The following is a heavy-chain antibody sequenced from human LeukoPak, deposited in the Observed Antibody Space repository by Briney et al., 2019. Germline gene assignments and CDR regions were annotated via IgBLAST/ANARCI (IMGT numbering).Heavy chain of an antibody. CDR2: FDPEDGET. D-gene: IGHD5-12*01. Sequence: ASVKVSCKVSGYTFTELSMHWVRQAPGKGLEWMGGFDPEDGETIYAQKFQGRVTMTEDTSTDTAYMELSSLRSEDTAAYYCAAGHIVATNYGMDVWGQGTTVTVSS. CDR3: AAGHIVATNYGMDV. CDR1: GYTFTELS. V-gene: IGHV1-24*01. J-gene: IGHJ6*02.